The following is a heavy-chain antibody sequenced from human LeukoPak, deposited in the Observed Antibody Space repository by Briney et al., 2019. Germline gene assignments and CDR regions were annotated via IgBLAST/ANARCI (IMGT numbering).Heavy chain of an antibody. D-gene: IGHD3-22*01. V-gene: IGHV1-2*06. CDR3: ARGHYYDSRGDLDVGIF. CDR2: INPNSGGT. J-gene: IGHJ4*02. Sequence: ASVKVSCKASGYTFTGYYMHWVRQAPGQGLEWMGRINPNSGGTNYAQKFQGRVTMTRDTSISTAYTELSRLRSDDTAVYYCARGHYYDSRGDLDVGIFWGQGTLVTVSS. CDR1: GYTFTGYY.